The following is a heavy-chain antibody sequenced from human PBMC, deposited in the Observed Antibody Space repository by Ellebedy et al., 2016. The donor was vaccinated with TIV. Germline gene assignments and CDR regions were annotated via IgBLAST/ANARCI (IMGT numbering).Heavy chain of an antibody. Sequence: SETLSLTXAVYGGSFSGYYWSWIRQPPGKGLEWLGEINHSGSTNYNPSLKSRVTISVDTSKNQFSLKLSSVTAADTAVYYCARGLSAAVAGINWFDPWGQGTLVTVSS. J-gene: IGHJ5*02. CDR3: ARGLSAAVAGINWFDP. D-gene: IGHD6-19*01. V-gene: IGHV4-34*01. CDR1: GGSFSGYY. CDR2: INHSGST.